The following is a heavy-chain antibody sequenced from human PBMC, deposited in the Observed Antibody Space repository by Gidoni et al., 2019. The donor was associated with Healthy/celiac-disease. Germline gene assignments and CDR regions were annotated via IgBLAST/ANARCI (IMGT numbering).Heavy chain of an antibody. D-gene: IGHD2-8*01. Sequence: QVQLVESGGGVVQPGRSLRLSCAASGFTFSSYAMHWVRQAPGKGLEWVAVISYDGSNKYYADSVKGRFTISRDNSKNTLYLQMNSLRAEDTAVYYCVRGGYCTNGVCPNWFDPWGQGTLVTVSS. CDR1: GFTFSSYA. V-gene: IGHV3-30*04. CDR2: ISYDGSNK. J-gene: IGHJ5*02. CDR3: VRGGYCTNGVCPNWFDP.